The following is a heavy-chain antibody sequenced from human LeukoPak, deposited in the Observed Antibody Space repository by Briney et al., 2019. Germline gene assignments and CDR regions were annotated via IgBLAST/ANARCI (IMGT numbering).Heavy chain of an antibody. Sequence: GGSLRLSCAASGFTLSNHWMTWVRQVPGRGPEWVANVNRDGSETYYLDSVKGRFTIFKDNAKNSLYLQMNSLRAEDTALYHCARNNGMDVWGQGTTVIVSS. CDR3: ARNNGMDV. CDR1: GFTLSNHW. V-gene: IGHV3-7*03. J-gene: IGHJ6*02. CDR2: VNRDGSET.